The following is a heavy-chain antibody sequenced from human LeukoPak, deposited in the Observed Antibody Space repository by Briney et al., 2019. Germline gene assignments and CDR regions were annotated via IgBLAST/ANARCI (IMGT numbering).Heavy chain of an antibody. CDR3: ARHSYGTFDY. Sequence: PSETLSLTCTVSGDSINTKSYYWGWIRQPPGKGLEWIGGIYYSGNTYYNPSLKSRVTLSIDTSKNQFSLRLSSVTAADTAVYYCARHSYGTFDYWGQGTLVTVSS. J-gene: IGHJ4*02. V-gene: IGHV4-39*01. CDR2: IYYSGNT. CDR1: GDSINTKSYY. D-gene: IGHD5-18*01.